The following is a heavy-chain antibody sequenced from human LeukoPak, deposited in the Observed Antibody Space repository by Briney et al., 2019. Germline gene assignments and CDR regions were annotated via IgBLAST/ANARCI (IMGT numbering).Heavy chain of an antibody. CDR1: GFTFSSYS. V-gene: IGHV3-74*01. CDR2: INSDGSST. Sequence: GGSLRLSCAPSGFTFSSYSMHWVRQAPGKGLVWVSRINSDGSSTSYADSVKGRFTISRDNAKNTLYLQMNSLRAEDTAVYYCARGGRFLEWLLYPHYYYMDVWGKGTTVTVSS. CDR3: ARGGRFLEWLLYPHYYYMDV. J-gene: IGHJ6*03. D-gene: IGHD3-3*01.